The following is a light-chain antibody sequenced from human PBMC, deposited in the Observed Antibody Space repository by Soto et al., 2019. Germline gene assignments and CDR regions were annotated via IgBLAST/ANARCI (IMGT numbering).Light chain of an antibody. Sequence: QSVLTQPDSVSGSPGKSITISCTGTSSDVSGYNYVSWYQHHPGKAPKLIIYDVTNRPSGVSNPFSGSKSGNTASLTISGLQPEDEADYYCSSYTTSNTRQIVFGTGTKVTVL. CDR2: DVT. CDR3: SSYTTSNTRQIV. CDR1: SSDVSGYNY. J-gene: IGLJ1*01. V-gene: IGLV2-14*03.